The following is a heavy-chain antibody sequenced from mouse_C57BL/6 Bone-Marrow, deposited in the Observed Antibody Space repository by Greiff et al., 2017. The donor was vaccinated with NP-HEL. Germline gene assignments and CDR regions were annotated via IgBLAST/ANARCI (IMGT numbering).Heavy chain of an antibody. Sequence: VQLVESGAELVKPGASVKLSCKASGYTFTEYTIHWVKQRSGQGLEWIGWFYPGSGSIKYNEKFKDKATLTADKSSSTVYMDLSRLTSEDSAVYFCARHGDYFGSSYGYFEGWGTGTTVTVSS. CDR3: ARHGDYFGSSYGYFEG. J-gene: IGHJ1*03. D-gene: IGHD1-1*01. CDR1: GYTFTEYT. V-gene: IGHV1-62-2*01. CDR2: FYPGSGSI.